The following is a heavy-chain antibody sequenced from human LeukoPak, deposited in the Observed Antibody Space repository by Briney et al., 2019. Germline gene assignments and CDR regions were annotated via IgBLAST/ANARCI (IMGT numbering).Heavy chain of an antibody. J-gene: IGHJ4*02. CDR3: ARIQLWSKHLDY. V-gene: IGHV4-59*08. CDR2: IYYSGST. D-gene: IGHD5-18*01. CDR1: GGSISSYY. Sequence: SETLSLTCTVSGGSISSYYWSWIRQPPGKGLEWIGYIYYSGSTNYNPSLKSRVTISVDTSKNQFSLKLSSVTAADTAVYYCARIQLWSKHLDYWGQGTLVTVSS.